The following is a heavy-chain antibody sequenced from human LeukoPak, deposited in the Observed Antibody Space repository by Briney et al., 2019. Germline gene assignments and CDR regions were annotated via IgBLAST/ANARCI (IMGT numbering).Heavy chain of an antibody. J-gene: IGHJ5*02. D-gene: IGHD6-6*01. CDR1: GGSISSSYYY. CDR3: ARGRGIAARRYNWLDP. CDR2: IYYSGST. V-gene: IGHV4-39*01. Sequence: PSETLSLTCTVSGGSISSSYYYWGWIRQPPGKGLEWIGSIYYSGSTYYNPSLKSRVTISVDTSKNQFSLKLRSVTAADTAVYYCARGRGIAARRYNWLDPWGQGTLVTVSS.